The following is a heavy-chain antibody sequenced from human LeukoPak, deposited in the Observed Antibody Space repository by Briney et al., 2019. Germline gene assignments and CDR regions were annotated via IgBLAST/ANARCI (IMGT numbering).Heavy chain of an antibody. D-gene: IGHD3-22*01. CDR3: AREKPFYDSSGYYYPIAFDY. CDR1: GFTFDDYG. J-gene: IGHJ4*02. Sequence: GGPLTLSCAASGFTFDDYGMSWLRQAPGKGLEWVSGINWNGGSTGYTDSVKGGFTIARDNAKNSLYLQMNSLRAEDTALYYCAREKPFYDSSGYYYPIAFDYWGQGTLVTVSS. CDR2: INWNGGST. V-gene: IGHV3-20*04.